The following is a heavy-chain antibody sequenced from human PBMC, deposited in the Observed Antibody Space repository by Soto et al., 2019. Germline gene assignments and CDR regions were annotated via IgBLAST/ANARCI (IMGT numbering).Heavy chain of an antibody. Sequence: ASVRVSCKASGYTFTSYGISWVRQAPGRGLEWMGWISAYNGNTNYAQKLQGRVTMTTDTSTSTAYMELRSLRSDDTAVYYCARDDSGRQFDYWGQGTLVTVSS. CDR3: ARDDSGRQFDY. J-gene: IGHJ4*02. D-gene: IGHD1-26*01. CDR1: GYTFTSYG. V-gene: IGHV1-18*04. CDR2: ISAYNGNT.